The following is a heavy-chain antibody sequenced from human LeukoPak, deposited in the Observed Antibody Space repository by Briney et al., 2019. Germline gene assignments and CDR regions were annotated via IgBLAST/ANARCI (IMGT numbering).Heavy chain of an antibody. V-gene: IGHV3-23*01. D-gene: IGHD1-26*01. CDR3: AKDRPNGSDH. J-gene: IGHJ5*02. CDR1: GFTFVGYA. Sequence: GGSLRLFCAASGFTFVGYAMSWVRQAPGKGLEWVSGINGNGDGTYYADSVKGQFTISRDNSKDTLYLQMNSLGAEDTAVYYCAKDRPNGSDHWGQGTLVTVSS. CDR2: INGNGDGT.